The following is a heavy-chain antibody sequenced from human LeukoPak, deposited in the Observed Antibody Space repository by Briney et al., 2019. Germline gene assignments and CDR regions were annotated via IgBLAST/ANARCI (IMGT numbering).Heavy chain of an antibody. Sequence: ASVKVSCKASGYTFTNYYIHWVRQAPGQGLECMGIINPSGGSTSYAQKFQGRVTMTRDMSTSTVYMELSSLRSEDTAVYYCARVRGGHYYDSSGYYSLDYWGQGTLVTVSS. CDR3: ARVRGGHYYDSSGYYSLDY. CDR2: INPSGGST. CDR1: GYTFTNYY. V-gene: IGHV1-46*01. J-gene: IGHJ4*02. D-gene: IGHD3-22*01.